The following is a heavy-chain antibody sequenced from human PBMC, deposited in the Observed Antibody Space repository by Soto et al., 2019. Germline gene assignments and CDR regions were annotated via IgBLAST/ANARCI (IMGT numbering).Heavy chain of an antibody. J-gene: IGHJ4*02. CDR1: GFTFSDYY. Sequence: QVQLVESGGGLVKPGGSLRLSCAASGFTFSDYYMSWIRQAPGKGLEWVSYISSSSSYTNYADSVKGRFTISRDNAKNSLYLQMNSLRPEDTAVYYCARHDYGDYVGGYYFDYWGQGTLVTVSS. V-gene: IGHV3-11*06. D-gene: IGHD4-17*01. CDR2: ISSSSSYT. CDR3: ARHDYGDYVGGYYFDY.